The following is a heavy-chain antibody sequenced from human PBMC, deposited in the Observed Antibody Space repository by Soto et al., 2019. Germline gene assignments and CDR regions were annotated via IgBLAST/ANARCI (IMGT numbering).Heavy chain of an antibody. CDR2: IKQDGSEK. J-gene: IGHJ6*02. CDR3: ARALPGDTVPIVADYYYYGMDV. CDR1: GFTFSSYW. V-gene: IGHV3-7*03. D-gene: IGHD5-12*01. Sequence: GGSLRLSCAASGFTFSSYWMSWVRQAPGKGLEWVANIKQDGSEKYYVDSVKGRFTISRDNAKNSLYLQMNSLRAEDTAVYYCARALPGDTVPIVADYYYYGMDVWGQGTTVTV.